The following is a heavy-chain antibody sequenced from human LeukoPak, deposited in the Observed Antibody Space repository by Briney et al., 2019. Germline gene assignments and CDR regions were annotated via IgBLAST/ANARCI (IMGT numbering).Heavy chain of an antibody. J-gene: IGHJ4*02. CDR3: ATESGFNDY. CDR1: GDSISAYY. D-gene: IGHD3-3*01. CDR2: INHSGRT. V-gene: IGHV4-34*01. Sequence: SETLSLTCAVYGDSISAYYWSWIRQPPGKGLEWIGEINHSGRTNYSPSLKSRVTISVDTSNKQFSLKLSSVTAADTAVYYCATESGFNDYWGQGTLVTVSS.